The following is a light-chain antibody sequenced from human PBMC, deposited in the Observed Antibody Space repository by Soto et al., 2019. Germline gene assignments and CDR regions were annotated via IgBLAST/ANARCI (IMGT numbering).Light chain of an antibody. CDR1: SGDVGGYNY. CDR3: SSYTAISTPYV. V-gene: IGLV2-14*01. Sequence: QSVLTQPASVSGSPGQSITTSCTGTSGDVGGYNYVSWYQQHPGKAPKVMIYEVSNRPSGVSNRFSGSKSGNTASLTISGLQAEDEADYYCSSYTAISTPYVFGTGTKLTVL. CDR2: EVS. J-gene: IGLJ1*01.